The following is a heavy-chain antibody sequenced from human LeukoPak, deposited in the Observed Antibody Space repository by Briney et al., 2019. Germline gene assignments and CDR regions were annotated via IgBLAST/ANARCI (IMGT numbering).Heavy chain of an antibody. CDR1: GGSISNYY. CDR3: ARHLVAAGNYYMDV. Sequence: KTSETLSLTCIVSGGSISNYYWNWIRQPAGKGLEWIGRIYTSGSTNYSPSLKSRVTMSVDTSKNQFSLKLSSVTAADTAVYYCARHLVAAGNYYMDVWGKGTTVTVSS. J-gene: IGHJ6*03. D-gene: IGHD6-13*01. V-gene: IGHV4-4*07. CDR2: IYTSGST.